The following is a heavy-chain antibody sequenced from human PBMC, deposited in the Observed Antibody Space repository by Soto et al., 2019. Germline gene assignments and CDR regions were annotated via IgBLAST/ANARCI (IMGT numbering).Heavy chain of an antibody. D-gene: IGHD6-19*01. V-gene: IGHV1-69*12. CDR3: AREIAVATNWFDP. J-gene: IGHJ5*02. Sequence: QVQLVQSGAEVKKPGSSVKVSCKTSGGTFSSYAVSWVRQAPGQGLEWVGGIIPVFGTADYAQNFQGRVTNTADESTSTVYMELSSLRSEDTAVYFCAREIAVATNWFDPWGQGTLVTVSS. CDR1: GGTFSSYA. CDR2: IIPVFGTA.